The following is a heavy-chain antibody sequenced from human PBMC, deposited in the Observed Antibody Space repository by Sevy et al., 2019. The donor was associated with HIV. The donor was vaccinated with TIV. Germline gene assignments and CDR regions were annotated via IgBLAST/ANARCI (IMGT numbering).Heavy chain of an antibody. J-gene: IGHJ4*02. CDR3: ARADYGDYSGEFDY. V-gene: IGHV3-30-3*01. D-gene: IGHD4-17*01. Sequence: GGSLRLSCAASGITFSSHAMHWVRQAPGKGLEWVTIISYDGSNKYYADSVKRRFTISRENSKNTLYLQMNSLRAEDTAVYYCARADYGDYSGEFDYWGQGTLVTVSS. CDR2: ISYDGSNK. CDR1: GITFSSHA.